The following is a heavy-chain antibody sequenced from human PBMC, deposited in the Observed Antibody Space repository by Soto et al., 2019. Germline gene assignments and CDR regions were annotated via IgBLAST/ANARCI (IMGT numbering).Heavy chain of an antibody. CDR1: GGSISSSGYY. J-gene: IGHJ6*03. V-gene: IGHV4-39*01. D-gene: IGHD3-9*01. CDR2: IYYSGST. Sequence: QLQLQESGPGLVKPSETLSLTCTVSGGSISSSGYYWGWIRQPPGKGLEWIASIYYSGSTYYNPSLKSRVTISVYTSKNQFSLKLSSLTAADTAVYYCARCLTGYYSYYYYYMDVWGKGTTVTVSS. CDR3: ARCLTGYYSYYYYYMDV.